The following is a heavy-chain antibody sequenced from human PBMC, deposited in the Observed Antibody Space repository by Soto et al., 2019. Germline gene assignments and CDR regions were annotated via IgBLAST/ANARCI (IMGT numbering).Heavy chain of an antibody. J-gene: IGHJ6*02. CDR3: ARHVSDDFWSGYYPYYYYGMDV. D-gene: IGHD3-3*01. CDR2: IYPGDSDT. CDR1: GYSFTSYW. V-gene: IGHV5-51*01. Sequence: PGESLKISCKGSGYSFTSYWIGWVRQMPGKGLEWMGIIYPGDSDTRYSPSFQGQVTISADKSISTAYLQWSSLKASDTAMYYCARHVSDDFWSGYYPYYYYGMDVWGQGTTVTVSS.